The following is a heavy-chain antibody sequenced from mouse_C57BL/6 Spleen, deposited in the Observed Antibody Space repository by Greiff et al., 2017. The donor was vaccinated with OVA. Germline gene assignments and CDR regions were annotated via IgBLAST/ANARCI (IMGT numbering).Heavy chain of an antibody. CDR2: ISYDGSN. J-gene: IGHJ2*01. CDR1: GYSITSGYY. V-gene: IGHV3-6*01. D-gene: IGHD1-1*01. CDR3: ARGSSYGDFDY. Sequence: EVQLQESGPGLVKPSQSLSLTCSVTGYSITSGYYWNWIRQFPGNKLEWMGYISYDGSNNYNPSLKNRISITRDTSKNQFFLKLNSVTTEDTATYYCARGSSYGDFDYWGQGTTLTVSS.